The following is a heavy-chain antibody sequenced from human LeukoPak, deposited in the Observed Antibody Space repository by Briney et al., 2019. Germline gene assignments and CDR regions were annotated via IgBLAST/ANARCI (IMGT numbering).Heavy chain of an antibody. D-gene: IGHD3-3*01. V-gene: IGHV4-39*01. CDR3: ASLYYDFWSGYYTGKSAPGAQYFDY. CDR1: GGSFSSSSHF. J-gene: IGHJ4*02. Sequence: KPSETLSLTCTVSGGSFSSSSHFWGWLRQPPGRGLEWIGSIRNSGNTYYSPSLQSRVTISVDTSKDQFSLKLSSVTAADTAVYYCASLYYDFWSGYYTGKSAPGAQYFDYWGQGTLVTVSS. CDR2: IRNSGNT.